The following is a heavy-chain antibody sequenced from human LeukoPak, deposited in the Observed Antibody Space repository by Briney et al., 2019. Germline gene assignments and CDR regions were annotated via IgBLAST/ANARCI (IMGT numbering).Heavy chain of an antibody. Sequence: GGSLRLSCAASGFTFSSYGMHWVRRAPGKGLEWVAVISYDGSNKYYADSVKGRFTISRDNSKSTLYLQMNSLRAEDTAVYYCAKDHRSRYFDYWGQGTLVTVSS. J-gene: IGHJ4*02. CDR2: ISYDGSNK. V-gene: IGHV3-30*18. CDR1: GFTFSSYG. CDR3: AKDHRSRYFDY.